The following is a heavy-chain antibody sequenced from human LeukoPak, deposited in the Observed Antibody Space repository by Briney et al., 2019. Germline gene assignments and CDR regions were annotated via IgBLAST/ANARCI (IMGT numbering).Heavy chain of an antibody. CDR1: GGSFSGYY. CDR2: INHSGST. J-gene: IGHJ4*02. CDR3: ARGRGSSWLYYFDY. Sequence: SETLSLTCAVYGGSFSGYYWSWIRQPPGKGLEWIGEINHSGSTNYNPSLKSRVTISVDTTKNQFSLKLSSVTAADTAVYYCARGRGSSWLYYFDYWGQGTLVTVSS. V-gene: IGHV4-34*01. D-gene: IGHD6-13*01.